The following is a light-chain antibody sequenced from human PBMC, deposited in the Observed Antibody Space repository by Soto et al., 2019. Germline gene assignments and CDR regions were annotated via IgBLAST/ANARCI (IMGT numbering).Light chain of an antibody. CDR3: QRANSFPRT. J-gene: IGKJ1*01. CDR1: QSISSW. V-gene: IGKV1-12*01. Sequence: DIQMAQSPSSVSASVGDRVTITCRASQSISSWLAWYQQKPGKAPKLLIYAAATLASGVPARFSGIGSGTHFTLTISSLQPEDFGNYYCQRANSFPRTFGQGTKVDIK. CDR2: AAA.